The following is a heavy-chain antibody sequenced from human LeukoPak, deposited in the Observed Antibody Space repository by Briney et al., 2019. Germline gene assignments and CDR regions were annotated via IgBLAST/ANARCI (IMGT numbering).Heavy chain of an antibody. V-gene: IGHV3-23*01. Sequence: GGSLTLSCAASGFTFSSYAMSGVRQAPGRGLEWVSWVTGSDGNTNYADSVKGRFTISRDNSKNTLYLQMNSQRAEDTAVYYCVKLGEIKQWLATDYCGQGTLVTVSS. CDR3: VKLGEIKQWLATDY. CDR1: GFTFSSYA. CDR2: VTGSDGNT. D-gene: IGHD6-19*01. J-gene: IGHJ4*02.